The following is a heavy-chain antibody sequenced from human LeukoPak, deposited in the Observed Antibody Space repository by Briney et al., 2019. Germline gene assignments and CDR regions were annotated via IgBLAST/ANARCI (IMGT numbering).Heavy chain of an antibody. CDR3: ARGPLPYSSSWYDSDAFDI. CDR1: GFTFSSYG. Sequence: GRSLRLSCAASGFTFSSYGMHWVRQAPGKGLEWVAVIWYDGSNKYYADSVKGRFTISRDNSKNTLYLQMNSLRAEDTAVYYCARGPLPYSSSWYDSDAFDIWGQGTMVTVSS. V-gene: IGHV3-33*08. D-gene: IGHD6-13*01. CDR2: IWYDGSNK. J-gene: IGHJ3*02.